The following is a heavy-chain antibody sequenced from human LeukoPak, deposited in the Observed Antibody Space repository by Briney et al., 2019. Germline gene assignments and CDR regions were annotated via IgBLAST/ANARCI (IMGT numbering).Heavy chain of an antibody. V-gene: IGHV1-8*03. CDR1: GYTFTNYD. CDR3: ARGRQVATRYAFDI. CDR2: MNPNSGNT. J-gene: IGHJ3*02. Sequence: GASVKVSCKASGYTFTNYDINWVRQATGQGLEWMGWMNPNSGNTGYAQKFQGRVTITRNTSISTAYMELSSLRSEDTAVYYCARGRQVATRYAFDIWGQGTMVTVSS. D-gene: IGHD1-1*01.